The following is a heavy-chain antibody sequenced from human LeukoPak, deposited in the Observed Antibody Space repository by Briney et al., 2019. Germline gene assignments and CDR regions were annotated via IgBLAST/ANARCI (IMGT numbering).Heavy chain of an antibody. CDR3: VRCALAATGLFEY. CDR1: KFILRDYS. Sequence: GGSLRLSCAASKFILRDYSMDWVRQAPGKGLEWVSSISSDSTSTYYADPVKGRFTISRDNAKNSLYLQMNSLRAEDTAVYYCVRCALAATGLFEYWGQGTLVTVSS. D-gene: IGHD6-13*01. J-gene: IGHJ4*02. CDR2: ISSDSTST. V-gene: IGHV3-21*01.